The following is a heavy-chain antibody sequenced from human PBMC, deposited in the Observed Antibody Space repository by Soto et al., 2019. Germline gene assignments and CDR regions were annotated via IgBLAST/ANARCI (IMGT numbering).Heavy chain of an antibody. D-gene: IGHD6-13*01. CDR2: IYWDDDK. V-gene: IGHV2-5*02. Sequence: SGPTLVKPTQTLTLTCTFSGFSLSTSGVGVGWIRQPPGKALEWLALIYWDDDKRYSPSLKSRLTITKDTSKNQVVLTMTNMDPVDTATYYCAHSPRGGGIAANPRPPYYYYYYYMDVWGKGTTVTVSS. CDR1: GFSLSTSGVG. CDR3: AHSPRGGGIAANPRPPYYYYYYYMDV. J-gene: IGHJ6*03.